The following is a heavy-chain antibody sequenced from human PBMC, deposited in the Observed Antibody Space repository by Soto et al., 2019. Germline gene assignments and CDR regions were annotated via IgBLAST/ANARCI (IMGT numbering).Heavy chain of an antibody. V-gene: IGHV4-59*01. D-gene: IGHD3-9*01. J-gene: IGHJ6*02. CDR3: ARDRIEGTYYDILTGYYLYYYGMDV. CDR1: GGSISSYY. Sequence: PSETLSLTCTVSGGSISSYYWSWIRQPPGKGLEWIGYIYYSGSTNYNPSLKSRVTISVDTSKNQYSLKLSSVTAADTAVYYCARDRIEGTYYDILTGYYLYYYGMDVWGQGTTVTVSS. CDR2: IYYSGST.